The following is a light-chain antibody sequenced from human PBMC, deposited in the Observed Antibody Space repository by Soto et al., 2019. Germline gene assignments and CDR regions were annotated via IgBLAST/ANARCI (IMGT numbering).Light chain of an antibody. V-gene: IGLV1-40*01. CDR2: GNS. J-gene: IGLJ2*01. CDR3: QSYDSSLSGSV. Sequence: QSVLTQPPSVSGAPGQGVTISCTGGSSNIGAGYDVHWYQQLPGTAPKLFIYGNSNRPSGVTDRFSGSKSGTSASLAITGLQAEDEADYYCQSYDSSLSGSVFGGGTKLTVL. CDR1: SSNIGAGYD.